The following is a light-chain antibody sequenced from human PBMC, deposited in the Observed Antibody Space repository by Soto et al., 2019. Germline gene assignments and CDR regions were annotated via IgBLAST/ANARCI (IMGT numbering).Light chain of an antibody. CDR3: QQSYNTPYT. CDR1: QSISSY. J-gene: IGKJ2*01. Sequence: DIQMTQSPSSLSASVGNSVTITCRASQSISSYLSWYEQKPGKAPKLLIYGASSLQTGVPSRFSGGGSGTDFTLTISSLQPEDFATYFCQQSYNTPYTFGQGTKLEIK. V-gene: IGKV1-39*01. CDR2: GAS.